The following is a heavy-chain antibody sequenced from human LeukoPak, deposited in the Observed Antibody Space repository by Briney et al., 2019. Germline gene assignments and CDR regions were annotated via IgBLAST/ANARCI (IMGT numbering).Heavy chain of an antibody. CDR2: INPNSGGT. Sequence: ASVKVSCKASGYTFTGYYMHWVRQAPGQGLAWMGRINPNSGGTNYAQKFQGRVTMTRDTSISTAYMELSRLRSDDTAVYYCARPPRTGAYYYMDVWGKGTTVTVSS. CDR1: GYTFTGYY. J-gene: IGHJ6*03. D-gene: IGHD7-27*01. CDR3: ARPPRTGAYYYMDV. V-gene: IGHV1-2*06.